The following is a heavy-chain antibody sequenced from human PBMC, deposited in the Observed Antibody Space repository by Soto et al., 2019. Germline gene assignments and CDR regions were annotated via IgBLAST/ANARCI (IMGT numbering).Heavy chain of an antibody. V-gene: IGHV3-30-3*01. D-gene: IGHD6-19*01. Sequence: QVQLVESGGGVVQPGRSLRLSCAASGFTFSSYAMHWVRQAPGKGLEWVAVISYDGSNKYYADSVKGRFTISRDNSKNTLYLQMNSLRAEDTAVYYCARASAQWLTQGREYWGQGTLVTVSS. CDR2: ISYDGSNK. CDR1: GFTFSSYA. J-gene: IGHJ4*02. CDR3: ARASAQWLTQGREY.